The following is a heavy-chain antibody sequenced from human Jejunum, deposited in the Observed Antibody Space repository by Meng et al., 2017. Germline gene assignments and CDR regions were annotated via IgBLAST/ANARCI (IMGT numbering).Heavy chain of an antibody. V-gene: IGHV3-11*01. CDR3: ARRGYSYGYYYYGLDV. Sequence: GESLKISCAGSGFTFSDYYMNWIRQAPGKGLEWVSYISTSGSTISYADSVKGRFTVSRDNAKNSLYLQLSSLSAEDTAVYYCARRGYSYGYYYYGLDVWGQGTTVTGSS. CDR1: GFTFSDYY. D-gene: IGHD5-18*01. J-gene: IGHJ6*02. CDR2: ISTSGSTI.